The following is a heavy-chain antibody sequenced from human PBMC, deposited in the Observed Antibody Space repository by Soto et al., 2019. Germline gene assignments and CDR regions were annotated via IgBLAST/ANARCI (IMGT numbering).Heavy chain of an antibody. Sequence: QVQLVQSGAEVKKPGSSVKVSCKASGGTLSDYAISWVRQAPGQGLEWMGGIIPMFGAVNYAQRFQGRVTITADEATSTAYVELSSLRSEDTAVYYCARERGSGRYNKGGYYSFGVDVWGQGTTVTVS. CDR3: ARERGSGRYNKGGYYSFGVDV. J-gene: IGHJ6*02. CDR1: GGTLSDYA. V-gene: IGHV1-69*01. CDR2: IIPMFGAV. D-gene: IGHD3-10*01.